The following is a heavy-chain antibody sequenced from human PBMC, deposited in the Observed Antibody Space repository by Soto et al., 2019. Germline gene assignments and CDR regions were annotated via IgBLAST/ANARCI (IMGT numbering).Heavy chain of an antibody. CDR1: GYTFTGYY. V-gene: IGHV1-2*02. D-gene: IGHD3-16*01. CDR3: ARGGFGGRPYYYYGMDV. J-gene: IGHJ6*02. Sequence: QVQLVQSGAEVKKPGASVKVSCKASGYTFTGYYMHWVRQAPGQGLEWMGWINPNSGGTNYAQKFKGRVTMTRDTSISTAYMELSGLRSDDTAVYYCARGGFGGRPYYYYGMDVWGQGTTVTVSS. CDR2: INPNSGGT.